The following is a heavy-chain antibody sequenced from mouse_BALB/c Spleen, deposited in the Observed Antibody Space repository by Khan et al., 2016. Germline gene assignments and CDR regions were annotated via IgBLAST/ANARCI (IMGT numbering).Heavy chain of an antibody. Sequence: QIQLVQSGPELKTPGETVKISCKASGYTFTNYGMNWVKQAPGKGLKWMGWIHTYTGEPTYADDFKGRFAFSLETSASTAYLQINTLKSEDTATYFWARGKCDGVAYWGQETLVTVTA. CDR3: ARGKCDGVAY. CDR1: GYTFTNYG. D-gene: IGHD1-3*01. J-gene: IGHJ3*01. V-gene: IGHV9-3-1*01. CDR2: IHTYTGEP.